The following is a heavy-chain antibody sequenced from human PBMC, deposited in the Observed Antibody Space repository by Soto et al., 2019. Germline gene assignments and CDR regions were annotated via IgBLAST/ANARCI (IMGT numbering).Heavy chain of an antibody. V-gene: IGHV3-72*01. CDR3: AREGSSSGPDYEY. CDR1: GFSFSAYY. Sequence: GGSLRLSCAASGFSFSAYYITWVLQAPGKGLEWVGRTRNKASSYTTDYAAFVKGRFTISRDDSKNLIYLQMNSLKTEDTAVYYCAREGSSSGPDYEYWGQGT. D-gene: IGHD3-22*01. J-gene: IGHJ4*02. CDR2: TRNKASSYTT.